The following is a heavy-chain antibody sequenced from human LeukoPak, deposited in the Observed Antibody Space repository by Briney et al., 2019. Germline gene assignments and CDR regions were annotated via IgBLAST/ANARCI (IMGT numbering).Heavy chain of an antibody. D-gene: IGHD2-15*01. J-gene: IGHJ5*02. Sequence: GSSVTVSCKASGGTFSSYAISWVRQAPGQGLEWMGGIIPIFGTANYAQKFQGRVTITADESTSTAYMELSSLRSEDTAVYYCARDCSGGSCYSGSGFDPWGQGTLVTVSS. V-gene: IGHV1-69*01. CDR2: IIPIFGTA. CDR3: ARDCSGGSCYSGSGFDP. CDR1: GGTFSSYA.